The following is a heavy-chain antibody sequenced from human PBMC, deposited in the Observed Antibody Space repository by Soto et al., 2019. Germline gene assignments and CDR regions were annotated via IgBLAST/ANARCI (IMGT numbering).Heavy chain of an antibody. D-gene: IGHD6-13*01. CDR3: ARDSSSWYFLNFQH. CDR1: GFTFSSYG. Sequence: QVQLVESGGGVVQPGRSLRLSCAASGFTFSSYGMHWVRQAPGKGLEGVAVIWYDGSNKYYADSVKGRFTISRDNSKNTLSLQMNSLRAEDTAVYYCARDSSSWYFLNFQHWGQGTLVTVSS. CDR2: IWYDGSNK. J-gene: IGHJ1*01. V-gene: IGHV3-33*01.